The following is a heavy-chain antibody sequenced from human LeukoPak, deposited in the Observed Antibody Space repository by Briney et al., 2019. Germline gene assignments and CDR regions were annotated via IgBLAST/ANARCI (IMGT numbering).Heavy chain of an antibody. CDR2: IYYSGTT. CDR1: GGSISSGSYY. Sequence: PSETLSLTCTVSGGSISSGSYYWGWIRQPPGKGLEWIGSIYYSGTTYYNPSLKSRVTISVDTSKNQFSLKLSSVTAADTAVYYCARDPIIVGAAIDYWGQGTLVTVSS. V-gene: IGHV4-39*07. J-gene: IGHJ4*02. D-gene: IGHD1-26*01. CDR3: ARDPIIVGAAIDY.